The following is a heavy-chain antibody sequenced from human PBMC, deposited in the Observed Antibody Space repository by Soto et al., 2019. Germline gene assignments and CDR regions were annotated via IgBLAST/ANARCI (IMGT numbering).Heavy chain of an antibody. V-gene: IGHV3-11*01. CDR1: GFTFSDYY. D-gene: IGHD6-13*01. CDR2: ISSSGSNI. Sequence: GGPLRLSCAASGFTFSDYYMSWIRQAPGKGLEWVSYISSSGSNIYYADSVKGRFTISRDNAKNSLYLQMNSLRAEDTAVYYCARVIAAAGPTYYYYYGMDVWGQGTTVTVSS. CDR3: ARVIAAAGPTYYYYYGMDV. J-gene: IGHJ6*02.